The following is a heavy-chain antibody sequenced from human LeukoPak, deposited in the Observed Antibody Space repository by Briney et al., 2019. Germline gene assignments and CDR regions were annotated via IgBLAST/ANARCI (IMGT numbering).Heavy chain of an antibody. D-gene: IGHD1-26*01. J-gene: IGHJ3*02. CDR2: IRSKANSYAT. CDR3: AREVGATLYDAFDI. Sequence: NPGGSLRLSCAASGFTFSGSAMHWVRQASGKGLEWVGRIRSKANSYATAYAASVKGRFTISRDDSKNTAYLQMNSLRAEDTAVYYCAREVGATLYDAFDIWGQGTMVTVSS. V-gene: IGHV3-73*01. CDR1: GFTFSGSA.